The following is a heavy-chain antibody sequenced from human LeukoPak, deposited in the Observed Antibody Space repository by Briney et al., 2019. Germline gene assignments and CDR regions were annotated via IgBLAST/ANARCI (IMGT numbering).Heavy chain of an antibody. J-gene: IGHJ6*02. CDR1: GGSFSGYY. D-gene: IGHD3-22*01. CDR2: INHSGST. Sequence: SETLSLTCAVYGGSFSGYYWSWIRQPPGKGLEWIGEINHSGSTNYNPSLKGRVTISVDTSKNQFSLKLSSVTAADTAVYYCARGPLPPPYYYDSSGYYGYYYGMDVWGQGTTVTVSS. CDR3: ARGPLPPPYYYDSSGYYGYYYGMDV. V-gene: IGHV4-34*01.